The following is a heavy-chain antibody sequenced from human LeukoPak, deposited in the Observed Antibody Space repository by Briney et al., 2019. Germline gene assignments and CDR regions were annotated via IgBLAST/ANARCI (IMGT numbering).Heavy chain of an antibody. Sequence: QTGGSLRLSCTVSGFTFSNYWMRLVRQAPGKGLEWVASIDKNGREKLYVDSVEGRFTISRDNAKNSVYLQMTSLGAEDTAVYYCATYTQNFGAPGTDYWGQGTLVTVSS. J-gene: IGHJ4*02. CDR3: ATYTQNFGAPGTDY. CDR1: GFTFSNYW. CDR2: IDKNGREK. V-gene: IGHV3-7*01. D-gene: IGHD3-10*01.